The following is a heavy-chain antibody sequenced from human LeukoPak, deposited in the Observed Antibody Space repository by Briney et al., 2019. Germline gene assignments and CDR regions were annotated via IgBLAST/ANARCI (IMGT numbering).Heavy chain of an antibody. CDR1: GGTFSSYA. V-gene: IGHV1-69*05. D-gene: IGHD3-22*01. CDR3: VYYDSSGYYYFDY. CDR2: IIPIFGTA. J-gene: IGHJ4*02. Sequence: GASVKVSCKASGGTFSSYAISWVRQAPGQGLEWMGEIIPIFGTANYAQKFQGRVTITTDESTSTAYMELSSLRSEDTAVYYSVYYDSSGYYYFDYWGQGTLVTVSS.